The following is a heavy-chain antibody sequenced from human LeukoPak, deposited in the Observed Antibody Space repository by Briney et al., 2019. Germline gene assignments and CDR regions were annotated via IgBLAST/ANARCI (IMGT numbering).Heavy chain of an antibody. CDR1: GFSFSSYW. CDR2: IKQDGSEK. J-gene: IGHJ4*02. Sequence: GGSLRLSCAASGFSFSSYWMSWVRQAPGKGLEWVANIKQDGSEKYYVDSVKGRSTISRDNAKNSLYLQMNSLRAEDTAVYYCARGPTRGNSFDYWGQGTLVTVSS. D-gene: IGHD4-23*01. CDR3: ARGPTRGNSFDY. V-gene: IGHV3-7*04.